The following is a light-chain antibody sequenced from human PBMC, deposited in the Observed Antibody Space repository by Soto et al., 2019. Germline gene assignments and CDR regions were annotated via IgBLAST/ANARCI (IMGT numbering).Light chain of an antibody. Sequence: QSVLTQPASVSGSPRQSITISCTGTRSDVGDYNYVSWYQQHPGKAPKLMIYEVSNRPSGVSNRFSGSKSGNTASLTISGLQAEDEADYYCSSYTSSSTLDVVFGGGTQLTVL. CDR1: RSDVGDYNY. J-gene: IGLJ2*01. CDR3: SSYTSSSTLDVV. V-gene: IGLV2-14*01. CDR2: EVS.